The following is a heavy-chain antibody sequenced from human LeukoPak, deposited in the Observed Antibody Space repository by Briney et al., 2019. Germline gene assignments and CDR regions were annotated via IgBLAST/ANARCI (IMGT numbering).Heavy chain of an antibody. D-gene: IGHD5-18*01. CDR2: IYTSGST. Sequence: SETLSLTCTVSGGSISIYYWSWIRQPAGKGLEWIGRIYTSGSTNYNPSLKSRVTMSVDTSKNQFSLKLSSVTAADTAVYYCARDRYSCGYGGPINWFDPWGQGTLVTVSS. CDR1: GGSISIYY. V-gene: IGHV4-4*07. CDR3: ARDRYSCGYGGPINWFDP. J-gene: IGHJ5*02.